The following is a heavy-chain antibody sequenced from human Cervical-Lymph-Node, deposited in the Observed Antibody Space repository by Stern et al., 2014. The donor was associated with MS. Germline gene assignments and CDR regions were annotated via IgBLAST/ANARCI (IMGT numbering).Heavy chain of an antibody. CDR1: GFTVSRDY. CDR2: ITNVGST. CDR3: ARDTSSPERSDW. D-gene: IGHD1-1*01. Sequence: EVQLVESGGGVIQPGGSLRLSCTASGFTVSRDYMTWVRQAPVQGPEWVSLITNVGSTFYTDSVKGRFTISRDDSKNTVYLHMTSLRAEDTAMYYCARDTSSPERSDWWGQGTLVTVSS. J-gene: IGHJ4*02. V-gene: IGHV3-53*01.